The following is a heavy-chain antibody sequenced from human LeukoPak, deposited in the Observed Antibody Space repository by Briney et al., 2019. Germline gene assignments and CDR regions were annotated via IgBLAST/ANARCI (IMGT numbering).Heavy chain of an antibody. CDR2: IYSGGST. V-gene: IGHV3-53*01. CDR3: ARELSGYYMDV. Sequence: GGSLRLSCAASGFTVSSNYMSWVRQAPGKGLEWVSVIYSGGSTYYADSVKGRFTISRDNSKNTLYLQMNSLRAEDTAVYYCARELSGYYMDVWGKGTTVTVSS. D-gene: IGHD3-3*01. J-gene: IGHJ6*03. CDR1: GFTVSSNY.